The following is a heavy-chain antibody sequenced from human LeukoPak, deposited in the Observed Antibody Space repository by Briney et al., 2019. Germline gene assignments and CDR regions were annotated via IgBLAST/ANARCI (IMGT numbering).Heavy chain of an antibody. Sequence: ASVKVSCKASGGTFSSYAISWVRQAPGQGLEWMGGIIPIFGTANYAQKFQGRVTITADESTSTAYMELSSLRSEDTAVYYCARDRQDVLEWLYTPGYMDVWGKGTTVTVSS. CDR2: IIPIFGTA. CDR3: ARDRQDVLEWLYTPGYMDV. V-gene: IGHV1-69*01. CDR1: GGTFSSYA. D-gene: IGHD3-3*01. J-gene: IGHJ6*03.